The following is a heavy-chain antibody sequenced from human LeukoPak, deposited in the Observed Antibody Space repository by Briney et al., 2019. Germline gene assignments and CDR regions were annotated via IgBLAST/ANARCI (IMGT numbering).Heavy chain of an antibody. CDR3: ASLNGSGYYFDY. J-gene: IGHJ4*02. Sequence: PSETLSLTCIVSGGSIGSYYWSWIRQPPGKGLEWIGYIYYTGTTGYNPSLKSRVTISIDTSKNQFSLKLSSVTAADTAVYYCASLNGSGYYFDYWGQGTLVTVSS. D-gene: IGHD3-3*01. CDR1: GGSIGSYY. V-gene: IGHV4-59*08. CDR2: IYYTGTT.